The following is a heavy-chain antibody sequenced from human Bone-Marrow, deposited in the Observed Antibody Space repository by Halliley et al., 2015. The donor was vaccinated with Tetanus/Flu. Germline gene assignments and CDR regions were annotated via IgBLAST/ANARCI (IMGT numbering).Heavy chain of an antibody. CDR1: GGTFSSYV. Sequence: QLVQSGAEVKKPGSSVKVSCKASGGTFSSYVLSWVRQAPGQGLEWMGTIIPIFSRTDYAQKFQDRVTITADESTSAAYMELSTLSSGATAFFSWAGDPFSGGTPYFAFGGQGPLVPVSS. CDR3: AGDPFSGGTPYFAF. V-gene: IGHV1-69*18. J-gene: IGHJ4*02. D-gene: IGHD2-15*01. CDR2: IIPIFSRT.